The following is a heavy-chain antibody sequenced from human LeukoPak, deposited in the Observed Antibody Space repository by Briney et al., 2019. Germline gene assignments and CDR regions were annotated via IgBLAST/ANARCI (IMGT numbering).Heavy chain of an antibody. CDR2: IYYGGST. CDR3: ARSLPDYYYYMDV. V-gene: IGHV4-59*01. CDR1: GGSISSYY. J-gene: IGHJ6*03. Sequence: PSETLSLTCTVSGGSISSYYWSWIRQPPGKGLEWIGYIYYGGSTNYNPSLKSRVTISVDTSKNQFSLKLSSVTAADTAVYYCARSLPDYYYYMDVWGKGTTVTVSS.